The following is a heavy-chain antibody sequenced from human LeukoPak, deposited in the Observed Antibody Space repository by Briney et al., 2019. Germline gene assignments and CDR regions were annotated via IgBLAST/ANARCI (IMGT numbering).Heavy chain of an antibody. Sequence: ASVKVSCKASGYTFTSYGISWVRQAPGQGLEWMGWISAYNGNTNYTQKLQGRVTMTTDTSTSTAYMELRSLRSDDTAVYYCARGFEWMGSRNYGSGSSQVDYWGQGTLVTVSS. CDR2: ISAYNGNT. CDR1: GYTFTSYG. D-gene: IGHD3-10*01. CDR3: ARGFEWMGSRNYGSGSSQVDY. J-gene: IGHJ4*02. V-gene: IGHV1-18*01.